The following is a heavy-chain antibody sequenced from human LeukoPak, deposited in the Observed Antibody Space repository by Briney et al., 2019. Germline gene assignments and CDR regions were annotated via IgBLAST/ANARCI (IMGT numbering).Heavy chain of an antibody. J-gene: IGHJ4*02. D-gene: IGHD6-6*01. CDR1: GYTFTGYY. CDR2: ISPNSGGT. CDR3: VRKSAARRTSEFDY. V-gene: IGHV1-2*02. Sequence: ASVKVSCKASGYTFTGYYMNWVRQAPGQGLEWMGWISPNSGGTDYAQKFQGRVTMTSDTSINTGYMELSSLKSDDTAVYYCVRKSAARRTSEFDYWGQGSLVTVSS.